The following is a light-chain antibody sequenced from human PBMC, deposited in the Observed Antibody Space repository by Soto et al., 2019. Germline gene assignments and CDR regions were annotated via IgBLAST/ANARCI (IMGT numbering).Light chain of an antibody. V-gene: IGLV2-14*01. Sequence: QSALTQPASVSGSPGQSITISCTVTSSDIGAYNYVSWYQQHPDKAPKLMIYGVSDRPSGVSNRFSGSKSGNTASLTISGLQAEDEADYYCNSFTNSSTVVFGGGTKVTVL. CDR2: GVS. CDR3: NSFTNSSTVV. CDR1: SSDIGAYNY. J-gene: IGLJ3*02.